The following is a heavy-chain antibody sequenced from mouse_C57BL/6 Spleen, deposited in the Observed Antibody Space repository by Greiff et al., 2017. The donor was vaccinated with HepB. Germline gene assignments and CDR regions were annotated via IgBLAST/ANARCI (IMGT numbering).Heavy chain of an antibody. CDR3: AVDSSGFSYAMDY. J-gene: IGHJ4*01. CDR2: IYPGSGST. CDR1: GYTFTSYW. Sequence: QVQLQQPGAELVKPGASVKMSCKASGYTFTSYWITWVKQRPGQGLEWIGDIYPGSGSTNYNEKFKSKATLTVDTSSSTAYMQLSSLTSEDSAVYYCAVDSSGFSYAMDYWGQGTSVTVSS. D-gene: IGHD3-2*02. V-gene: IGHV1-55*01.